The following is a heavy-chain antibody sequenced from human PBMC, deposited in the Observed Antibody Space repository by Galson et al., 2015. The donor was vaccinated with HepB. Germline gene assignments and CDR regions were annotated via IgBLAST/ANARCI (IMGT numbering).Heavy chain of an antibody. V-gene: IGHV4-34*01. CDR1: GGSFSGYY. J-gene: IGHJ4*02. CDR2: INHSGST. CDR3: ASVNSGSVRPPVY. D-gene: IGHD1-26*01. Sequence: ETLSLTCAVYGGSFSGYYWTWIRQPPGKGLEWIGEINHSGSTNYNPSLKSRVTISVDTSKNQFSLKLSSVTAADAAVYYCASVNSGSVRPPVYWGQGTLVTVSS.